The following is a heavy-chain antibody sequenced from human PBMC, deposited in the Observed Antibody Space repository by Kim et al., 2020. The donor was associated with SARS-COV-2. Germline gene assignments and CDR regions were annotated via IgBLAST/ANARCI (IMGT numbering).Heavy chain of an antibody. Sequence: TYHPSLRSRVTISVDTSKNQFSLKLSSVTAADTAVYYCAGTARGANFDYWGRGALVTVSS. J-gene: IGHJ4*02. V-gene: IGHV4-4*09. D-gene: IGHD1-26*01. CDR3: AGTARGANFDY.